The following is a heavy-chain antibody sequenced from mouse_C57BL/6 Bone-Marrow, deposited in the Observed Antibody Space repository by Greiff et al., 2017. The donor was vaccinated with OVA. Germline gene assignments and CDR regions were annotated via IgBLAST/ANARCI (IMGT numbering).Heavy chain of an antibody. CDR2: IDPSDSYT. Sequence: VQLQQPGAELVKPGASVKLSCKASGYTFTSYWMQWVKQRPGQGLEWIGEIDPSDSYTNYNQKFKGKATLTVDTSSSTAYMQLSSLTSEDSAVYDCARVTTVVASLDYWGQGTTLTVSS. V-gene: IGHV1-50*01. D-gene: IGHD1-1*01. CDR1: GYTFTSYW. CDR3: ARVTTVVASLDY. J-gene: IGHJ2*01.